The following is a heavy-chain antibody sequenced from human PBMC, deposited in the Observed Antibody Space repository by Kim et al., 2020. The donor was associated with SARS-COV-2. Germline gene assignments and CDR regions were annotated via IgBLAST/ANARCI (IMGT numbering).Heavy chain of an antibody. CDR3: ARAHPNYYDSSGPTNLDY. J-gene: IGHJ4*02. V-gene: IGHV5-51*01. CDR2: IYPGDSDT. D-gene: IGHD3-22*01. Sequence: GASLKISCKGSGYSFTSYWIGWVRQMPGKGLEWMGIIYPGDSDTRYSPSFQGQVTISADKSISTAYLQWSSLKASDTAMYYCARAHPNYYDSSGPTNLDYWGQGTLVTVSS. CDR1: GYSFTSYW.